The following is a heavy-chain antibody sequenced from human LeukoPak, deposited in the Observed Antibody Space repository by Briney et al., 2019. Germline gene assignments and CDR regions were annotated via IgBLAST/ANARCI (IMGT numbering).Heavy chain of an antibody. CDR1: GFTFTTYS. Sequence: GGSLRLSCEASGFTFTTYSMTWVRQAPGKGLEWVSIISSGSSAIFSADALKGRFTISRDDAKNLLYLDMNSLRAEDTAVYYCARDGRGIAAAGTGYFDYWGQGTLVTVSS. J-gene: IGHJ4*02. V-gene: IGHV3-21*01. CDR2: ISSGSSAI. D-gene: IGHD6-13*01. CDR3: ARDGRGIAAAGTGYFDY.